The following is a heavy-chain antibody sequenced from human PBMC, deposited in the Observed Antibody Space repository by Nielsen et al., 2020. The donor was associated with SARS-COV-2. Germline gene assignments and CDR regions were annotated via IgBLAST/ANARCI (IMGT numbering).Heavy chain of an antibody. CDR1: GFTFSNYD. V-gene: IGHV3-13*01. CDR3: ARAIRGGGSGSNWYFDF. D-gene: IGHD3-10*01. Sequence: GGSLRLSCEASGFTFSNYDLHWVRQVTGKGLEWVAGIGIVGDTYYPDSLEGRFTISRENVRNSLYLQLNSLRVGDTAVYYCARAIRGGGSGSNWYFDFWGRGTLVTVSS. J-gene: IGHJ2*01. CDR2: IGIVGDT.